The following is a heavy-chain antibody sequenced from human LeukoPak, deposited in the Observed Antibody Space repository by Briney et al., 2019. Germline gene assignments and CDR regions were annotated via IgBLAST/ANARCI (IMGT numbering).Heavy chain of an antibody. Sequence: PGGSLRLSCMVSGFTVSGYEMNWVRQAPGKGLEWISYIGISGRTTFYTFYTDSVKGRFTISRDNAKNSLYLQMNSLRAEDTAVYYCARDRRWNYINGYYFDYWGQGTLVTVSS. J-gene: IGHJ4*02. CDR2: IGISGRTT. CDR3: ARDRRWNYINGYYFDY. CDR1: GFTVSGYE. D-gene: IGHD1-7*01. V-gene: IGHV3-48*03.